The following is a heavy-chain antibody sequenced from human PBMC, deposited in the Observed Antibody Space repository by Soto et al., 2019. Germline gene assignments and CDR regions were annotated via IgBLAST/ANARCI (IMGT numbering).Heavy chain of an antibody. J-gene: IGHJ4*02. CDR2: ISGSGGNT. Sequence: GGSLRLSCAASGFTFSSYAMTWVRQAPGKGLEWVSGISGSGGNTYYADSVKGRFTISRDNSKTTLYLQMSSLRAEDTAVYYCAKDAQYSNTWYYFDYWGQGTLVTVSS. CDR3: AKDAQYSNTWYYFDY. V-gene: IGHV3-23*01. CDR1: GFTFSSYA. D-gene: IGHD6-13*01.